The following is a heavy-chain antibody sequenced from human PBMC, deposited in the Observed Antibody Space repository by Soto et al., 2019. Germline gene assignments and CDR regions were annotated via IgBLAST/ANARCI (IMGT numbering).Heavy chain of an antibody. Sequence: QLQLQESGSGLVKPSQTLSLTCAVSGGSISSGGYSWSWIRQPPGKGLEWIGYISHSGSTYYNPSLXSCXTISLDRSKSQFSLTLSSVTAAGTAVYYCARWFDPWGQGTLVTVSS. J-gene: IGHJ5*02. V-gene: IGHV4-30-2*01. CDR2: ISHSGST. CDR1: GGSISSGGYS. CDR3: ARWFDP.